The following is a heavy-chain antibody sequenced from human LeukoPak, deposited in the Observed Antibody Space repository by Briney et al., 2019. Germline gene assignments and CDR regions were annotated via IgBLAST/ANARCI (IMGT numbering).Heavy chain of an antibody. Sequence: ASVKVSCKASGYTFASYDINWVRQATGQGLEWMGWMNPNSGNTGYAQKFQGRVSMTWNTSISTAYMELSSLKSEDTAVYYCAKIGAAARRTPNPRWFDPWGQGTLVTVSS. V-gene: IGHV1-8*01. J-gene: IGHJ5*02. CDR3: AKIGAAARRTPNPRWFDP. D-gene: IGHD6-6*01. CDR2: MNPNSGNT. CDR1: GYTFASYD.